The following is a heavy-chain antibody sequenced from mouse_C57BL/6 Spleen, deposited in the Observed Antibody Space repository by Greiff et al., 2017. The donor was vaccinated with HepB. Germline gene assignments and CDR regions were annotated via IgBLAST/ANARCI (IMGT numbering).Heavy chain of an antibody. CDR1: GYTFTSYG. V-gene: IGHV1-81*01. Sequence: VQLQQSGAELARPGASVKLSCKASGYTFTSYGISWVKQRTGQGLEWIREIYPRSGNTYYNEKFKGKATLTADKSSSTAYMELRSLTSEDSAVYFCARGITTVVATNFDYWGQGTTLTVSS. D-gene: IGHD1-1*01. J-gene: IGHJ2*01. CDR2: IYPRSGNT. CDR3: ARGITTVVATNFDY.